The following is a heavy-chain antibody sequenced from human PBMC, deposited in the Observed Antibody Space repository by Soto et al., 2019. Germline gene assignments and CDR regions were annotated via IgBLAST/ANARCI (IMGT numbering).Heavy chain of an antibody. CDR2: MKPSTGDS. CDR3: ARGGPAARFDL. Sequence: ASVKVSCKASGYTFTTNDIDWVGQASGRGLEWMGWMKPSTGDSGYAQDFQGRITMTRDTATSTAYMELISLRSEDTVVYYCARGGPAARFDLWGQGTLVTVSS. D-gene: IGHD2-2*01. J-gene: IGHJ4*02. CDR1: GYTFTTND. V-gene: IGHV1-8*01.